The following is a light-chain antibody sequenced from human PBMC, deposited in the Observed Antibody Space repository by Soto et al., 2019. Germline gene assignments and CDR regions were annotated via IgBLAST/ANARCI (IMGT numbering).Light chain of an antibody. Sequence: EIVMTQPPATLSVSPGERATLSCRASQSVSSNLAWYQQKPGQAPRLLIYGASTRATGIPARFSGSGSGTELTITISSLQSEDFEVYYCQQYNNWPRTFGQGTKVDIK. CDR3: QQYNNWPRT. CDR1: QSVSSN. CDR2: GAS. J-gene: IGKJ1*01. V-gene: IGKV3-15*01.